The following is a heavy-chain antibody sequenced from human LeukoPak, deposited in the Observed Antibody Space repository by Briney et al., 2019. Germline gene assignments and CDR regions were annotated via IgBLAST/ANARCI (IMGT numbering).Heavy chain of an antibody. CDR2: ISDDGGNK. D-gene: IGHD5-18*01. J-gene: IGHJ2*01. V-gene: IGHV3-30*18. CDR1: GFTFSAYG. CDR3: AKDADTATIIYWYFDL. Sequence: GGSLRLSCAASGFTFSAYGMHWVRQAPGKGLEWVAVISDDGGNKYYADSVKGRFTISRDNSKNTLYLQMNSLRLEDTALYYCAKDADTATIIYWYFDLWGRGTLVTVSS.